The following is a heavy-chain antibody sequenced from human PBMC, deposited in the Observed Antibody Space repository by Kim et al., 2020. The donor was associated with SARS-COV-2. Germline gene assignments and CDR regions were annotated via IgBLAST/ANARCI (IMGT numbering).Heavy chain of an antibody. CDR2: ISYDGSNK. CDR1: GFTFSSYG. CDR3: ARDRSYYGSGSYYKTLHYGMDV. Sequence: GGSLRLSCAASGFTFSSYGMHWVRQAPGKGLEWVAVISYDGSNKYYADSVKGRFTISRDNSKNTLYLQMNSLRAEDTAVYYCARDRSYYGSGSYYKTLHYGMDVWGQGTTVTVSS. V-gene: IGHV3-33*05. D-gene: IGHD3-10*01. J-gene: IGHJ6*02.